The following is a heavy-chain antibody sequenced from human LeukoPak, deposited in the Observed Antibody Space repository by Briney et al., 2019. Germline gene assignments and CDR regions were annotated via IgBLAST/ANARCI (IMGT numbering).Heavy chain of an antibody. J-gene: IGHJ6*02. D-gene: IGHD2-15*01. Sequence: GGSLRLSCAASGFTVSSNYMSWVRQAPGKGLEWVSVIYSGGSTYYADSVKGRFTISRDNSRNTLYLQMSSLGAEDTAVYYCARDGYCSGGSCYNYYYYGMDVWGQGTTVTVSS. V-gene: IGHV3-53*01. CDR3: ARDGYCSGGSCYNYYYYGMDV. CDR2: IYSGGST. CDR1: GFTVSSNY.